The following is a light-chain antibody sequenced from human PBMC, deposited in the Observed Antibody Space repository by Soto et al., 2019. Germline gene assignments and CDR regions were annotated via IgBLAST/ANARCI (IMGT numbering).Light chain of an antibody. J-gene: IGKJ1*01. CDR3: QQYNSYSET. Sequence: DIQMTQSPSSLSASVGDRVTITCRASQSLGTYLNWYQHKPGKAPKIIIYAASFLQPGVPSGFSGSGSGTEFTLTISSLQPDDFATYYCQQYNSYSETFGQGTKVDIK. V-gene: IGKV1-39*01. CDR2: AAS. CDR1: QSLGTY.